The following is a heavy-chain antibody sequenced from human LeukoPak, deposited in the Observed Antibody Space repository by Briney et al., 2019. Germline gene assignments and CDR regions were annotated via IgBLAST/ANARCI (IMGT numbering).Heavy chain of an antibody. CDR3: ARGGSYLSAFDI. V-gene: IGHV3-74*01. Sequence: GGSLRLSCAASGFIFGSYVMHWVRQPPGKGLEWVSRISHDGSVTNYADSVKGRFTISRDNSKNTLYLQMNSLRAEDTAVYYCARGGSYLSAFDIWGQGTMVTVSS. D-gene: IGHD1-26*01. J-gene: IGHJ3*02. CDR1: GFIFGSYV. CDR2: ISHDGSVT.